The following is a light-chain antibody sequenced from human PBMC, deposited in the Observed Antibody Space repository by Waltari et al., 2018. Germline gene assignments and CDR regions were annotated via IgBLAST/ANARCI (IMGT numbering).Light chain of an antibody. Sequence: QSALTQPPSASGSLGQSVTLSCTGTSSDIGAHNYVSWYQHRPGNAPKLVIFEVGNRPYGVPNSVAGSKSGSTASRAASGLQADDEADYYCTSYTDSDNLVCGGGTNLAVL. CDR1: SSDIGAHNY. CDR2: EVG. V-gene: IGLV2-8*01. CDR3: TSYTDSDNLV. J-gene: IGLJ3*02.